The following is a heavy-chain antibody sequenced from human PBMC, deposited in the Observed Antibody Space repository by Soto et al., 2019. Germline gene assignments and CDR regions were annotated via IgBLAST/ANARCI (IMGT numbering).Heavy chain of an antibody. J-gene: IGHJ6*02. V-gene: IGHV3-21*01. CDR3: ARDNPGAKAAGTRRHHYNYYYGMDV. CDR1: GFTFSSYS. CDR2: ISSSSSYI. D-gene: IGHD6-13*01. Sequence: PVGSLRLSCAASGFTFSSYSMNWVRQAPGKGLEWVSSISSSSSYIYYADSVKGRFTISRDNAKNSLYLQMNSLRAEDTAVYYCARDNPGAKAAGTRRHHYNYYYGMDVWGQGTTVTVSS.